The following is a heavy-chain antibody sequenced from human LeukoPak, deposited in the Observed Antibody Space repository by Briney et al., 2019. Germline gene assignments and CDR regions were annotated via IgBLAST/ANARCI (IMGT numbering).Heavy chain of an antibody. J-gene: IGHJ4*02. D-gene: IGHD4-17*01. V-gene: IGHV4-38-2*02. Sequence: SETLSLTCTVSGYSISSGYYWGWIRQPPGKGLEWIGSIYHSGSTYYNPSLKSRVTISVDTSKNQFSLKLSSVTAADTAVYYCARDNYGLHYWGQGTLVTVSS. CDR2: IYHSGST. CDR3: ARDNYGLHY. CDR1: GYSISSGYY.